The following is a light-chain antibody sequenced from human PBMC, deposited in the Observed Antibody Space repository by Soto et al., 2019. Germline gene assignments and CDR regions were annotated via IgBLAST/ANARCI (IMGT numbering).Light chain of an antibody. CDR2: AAY. Sequence: DIQLLQYQSSASASVGARVTITCRASRRVDLWLAWYQQKPGKAHKLLIYAAYTLQSGVQSRFSGGGSGTDFTLTISSRQPEDFATYNCQQVYVYPSTVGGGTEVEI. CDR1: RRVDLW. V-gene: IGKV1-12*02. CDR3: QQVYVYPST. J-gene: IGKJ4*01.